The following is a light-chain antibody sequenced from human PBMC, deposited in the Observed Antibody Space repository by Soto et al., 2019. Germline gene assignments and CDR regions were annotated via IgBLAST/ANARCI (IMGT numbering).Light chain of an antibody. CDR2: DAS. V-gene: IGKV3-11*01. CDR1: QSVGSY. Sequence: EIVLTQSPATRALSPGERATLSCRPSQSVGSYLAWYQQKPGQAPRLLMYDASIRATGFPARFSGSGSETDFTLTISSLEPEDFALYYCQQRAFWPLTFGGGTKVDIK. CDR3: QQRAFWPLT. J-gene: IGKJ4*01.